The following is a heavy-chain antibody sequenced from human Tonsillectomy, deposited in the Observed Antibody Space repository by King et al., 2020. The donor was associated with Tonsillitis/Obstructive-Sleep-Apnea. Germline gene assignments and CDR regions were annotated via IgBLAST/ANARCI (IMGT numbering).Heavy chain of an antibody. J-gene: IGHJ5*02. V-gene: IGHV4-59*01. D-gene: IGHD2-2*01. CDR1: GGSISSYY. CDR2: MYYSGST. Sequence: QLQESGPGLVKPSETLSLICTVSGGSISSYYWSWIRQSPGKGLEWVGYMYYSGSTSYNPSLKSRVSMSVDTSKSQFSLKLSSVTAADTAVYYCAREGAREGAYCSSTGCYFFDPWGQGILVTVSS. CDR3: AREGAREGAYCSSTGCYFFDP.